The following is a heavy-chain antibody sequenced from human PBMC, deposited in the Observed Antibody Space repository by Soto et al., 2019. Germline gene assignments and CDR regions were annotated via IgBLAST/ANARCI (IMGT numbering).Heavy chain of an antibody. CDR3: ARERVKSGSYYSDAFDI. CDR2: IWYDGSNK. D-gene: IGHD1-26*01. CDR1: GFTFSSYG. Sequence: GGSLRLSCAASGFTFSSYGMHWVRQAPGKELEWVAVIWYDGSNKYYADSVKGRFTISRDNSKNTLYLQMNSLRAEDTAVYYCARERVKSGSYYSDAFDIWGQGTMVTVSS. V-gene: IGHV3-33*01. J-gene: IGHJ3*02.